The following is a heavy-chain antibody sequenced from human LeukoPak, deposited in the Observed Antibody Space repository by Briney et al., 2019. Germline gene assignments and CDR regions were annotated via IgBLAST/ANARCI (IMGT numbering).Heavy chain of an antibody. CDR1: GFTFGYNW. V-gene: IGHV3-74*01. Sequence: PGGSLRLSCAASGFTFGYNWMHWVRQAPGKGLVWVSRISSDGRTTHYADSVKGRFTISRDSAKNTLFLQMNDLRAEDTAVYYCLGYYSGSPNWGQGTLVTVSS. CDR3: LGYYSGSPN. J-gene: IGHJ4*02. CDR2: ISSDGRTT. D-gene: IGHD3-10*01.